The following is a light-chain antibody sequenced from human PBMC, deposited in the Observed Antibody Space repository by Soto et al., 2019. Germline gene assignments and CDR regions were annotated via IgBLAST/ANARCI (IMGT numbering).Light chain of an antibody. CDR3: HQYGSSPST. CDR2: GAS. J-gene: IGKJ4*01. CDR1: QSVRSSF. V-gene: IGKV3-20*01. Sequence: ETVLTQSPGTLSLSPGERATLSCRASQSVRSSFVAWYQQKPGQAPRLLIYGASSRATGIPDRFSGSGSGTDFTLTISRLEPEDFAVYYWHQYGSSPSTFGRGTKVEIK.